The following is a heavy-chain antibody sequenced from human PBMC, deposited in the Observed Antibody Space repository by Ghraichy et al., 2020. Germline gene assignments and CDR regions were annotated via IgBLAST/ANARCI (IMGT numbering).Heavy chain of an antibody. Sequence: SETLSLTCTVSGGSISSYYWSWIRQPPGKGLEWIGYIYYSGSTNYNPSLKSRVTISVDTSKNQFSLKLSSVTAADTAVYYCARGNRRMITFGGVLPFDYWGQGTLVTVSS. CDR2: IYYSGST. CDR3: ARGNRRMITFGGVLPFDY. CDR1: GGSISSYY. J-gene: IGHJ4*02. D-gene: IGHD3-16*01. V-gene: IGHV4-59*08.